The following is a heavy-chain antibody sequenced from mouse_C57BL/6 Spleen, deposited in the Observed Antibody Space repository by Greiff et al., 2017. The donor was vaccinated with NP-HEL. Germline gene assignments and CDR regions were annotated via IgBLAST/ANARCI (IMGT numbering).Heavy chain of an antibody. CDR2: IDPSDSYT. Sequence: QVQLQQPGAELVKPGASVKLSCKASGYTFTSYWMQWVKQRPGQGLEWIGEIDPSDSYTNYNQKFKGKATLTVDTSSSTAYMQLSSLTSEDSAVYSCARSFYYSNTYYFDYWGQGTTLTVSS. D-gene: IGHD2-5*01. CDR1: GYTFTSYW. CDR3: ARSFYYSNTYYFDY. J-gene: IGHJ2*01. V-gene: IGHV1-50*01.